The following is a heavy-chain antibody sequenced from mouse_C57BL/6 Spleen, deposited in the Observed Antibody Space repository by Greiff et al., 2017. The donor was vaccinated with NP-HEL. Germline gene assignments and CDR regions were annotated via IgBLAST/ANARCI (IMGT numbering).Heavy chain of an antibody. CDR1: GYSITSGYY. V-gene: IGHV3-6*01. Sequence: EVKLQESGPGLVKPSQSLSLTCSVTGYSITSGYYWNWIRQFPGNKLEWMGYISYDGSNNYNPSLKNRISITRDTSKNQFFLKLNSVTTEDTATYYCAIYGDYAMDYWGQGTSVTVSS. D-gene: IGHD1-1*01. J-gene: IGHJ4*01. CDR2: ISYDGSN. CDR3: AIYGDYAMDY.